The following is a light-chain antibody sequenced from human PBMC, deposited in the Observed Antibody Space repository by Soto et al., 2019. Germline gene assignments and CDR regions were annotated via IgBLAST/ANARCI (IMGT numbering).Light chain of an antibody. CDR2: GAS. CDR1: QSVSSSY. J-gene: IGKJ3*01. CDR3: QQYGSSSFT. Sequence: EIVLTQSPCTLSLSPGERATLSCRASQSVSSSYLAWYQQKPGQAPRLLIYGASSRATGIPERFSGSGSGTDFTLTISRLEPEDFAVYYCQQYGSSSFTFGPGTKVDIK. V-gene: IGKV3-20*01.